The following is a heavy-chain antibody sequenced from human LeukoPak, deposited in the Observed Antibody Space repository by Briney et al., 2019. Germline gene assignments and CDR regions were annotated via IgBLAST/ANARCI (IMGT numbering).Heavy chain of an antibody. CDR3: AGDRGGYGAQQDY. J-gene: IGHJ4*02. CDR1: GGSISSGDYY. Sequence: SETLSLTCTVSGGSISSGDYYWSWIRQPPGKGLEWIGYIYYSGGTYSNPSLKSRVTMSVDTSKNQFSLKLSSVTAVDTAVYYCAGDRGGYGAQQDYWGQGTLVTVSS. V-gene: IGHV4-30-4*08. D-gene: IGHD3-16*01. CDR2: IYYSGGT.